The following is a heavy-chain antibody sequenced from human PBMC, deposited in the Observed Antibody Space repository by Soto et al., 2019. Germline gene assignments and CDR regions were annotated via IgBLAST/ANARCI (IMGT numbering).Heavy chain of an antibody. CDR3: ARDLGFSVAGRNYFDY. Sequence: GGSLRLSCAASGFTFSSYSMNWVRQAPGKGLEWVSSISSSSYIYYADSVKGRFTISRDNAKNSLYLQMNSLRAEDTAVYYCARDLGFSVAGRNYFDYWGQGTLVTVSS. CDR2: ISSSSYI. V-gene: IGHV3-21*01. D-gene: IGHD6-19*01. J-gene: IGHJ4*02. CDR1: GFTFSSYS.